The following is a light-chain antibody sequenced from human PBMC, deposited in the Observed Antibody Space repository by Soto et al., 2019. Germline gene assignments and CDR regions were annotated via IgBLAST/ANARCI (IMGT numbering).Light chain of an antibody. CDR3: QNYGTSAL. J-gene: IGKJ1*01. CDR1: QSVSSSY. CDR2: DTS. Sequence: EIVLTQSPGTLSLSPGERATLSCRTSQSVSSSYLAWYQQKPGQAPRLLIYDTSHRATGIPDRFSASGSGTVCTLTIKRLEREDFTMYYCQNYGTSALFGHGTKVYIK. V-gene: IGKV3-20*01.